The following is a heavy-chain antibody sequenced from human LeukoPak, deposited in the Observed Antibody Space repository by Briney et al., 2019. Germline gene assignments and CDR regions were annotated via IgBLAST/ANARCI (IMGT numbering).Heavy chain of an antibody. J-gene: IGHJ4*02. V-gene: IGHV4-39*01. CDR2: ISYSGTS. CDR3: ARSITLDYLDH. CDR1: GGSISNSRYY. Sequence: SETPSLTCSVSGGSISNSRYYWGWIRQPPGKGLEWIGSISYSGTSYYSPYLKSRITMSVDTSKNQFSLNLNSVTAADTALYYCARSITLDYLDHWGQGSLVTVSS. D-gene: IGHD1-14*01.